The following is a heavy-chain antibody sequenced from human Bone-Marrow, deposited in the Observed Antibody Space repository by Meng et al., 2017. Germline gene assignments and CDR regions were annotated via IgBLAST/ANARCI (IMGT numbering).Heavy chain of an antibody. D-gene: IGHD6-19*01. CDR2: ISGSGGST. CDR3: ARCEVAVAGGYYYYGMDV. V-gene: IGHV3-23*01. CDR1: GFTFSSYA. J-gene: IGHJ6*02. Sequence: GESLKISCAASGFTFSSYAMSWVRQAPGKGLEWVSAISGSGGSTYYADSVKGRFTISRDNSKNTLYLQMNSLRAEDTAVYYCARCEVAVAGGYYYYGMDVWGQGTTVTVSS.